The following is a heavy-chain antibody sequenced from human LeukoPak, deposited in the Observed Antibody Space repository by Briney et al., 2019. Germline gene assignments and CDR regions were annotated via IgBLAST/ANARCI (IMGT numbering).Heavy chain of an antibody. CDR1: GYSFTSYW. CDR2: TYPGDSDT. D-gene: IGHD3-10*01. Sequence: GESLMISCKAFGYSFTSYWIAWVRQRPGKGLEWMGITYPGDSDTRYGPSFQGQVNSLADQAISTPYLQWSSLEASHTAMYYRARHPRGGFGELLAPFDSLGQGTLVTVSS. CDR3: ARHPRGGFGELLAPFDS. V-gene: IGHV5-51*01. J-gene: IGHJ4*02.